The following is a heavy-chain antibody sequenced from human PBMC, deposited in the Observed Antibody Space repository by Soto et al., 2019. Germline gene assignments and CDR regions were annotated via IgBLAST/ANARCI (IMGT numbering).Heavy chain of an antibody. CDR1: GFTFSTYS. D-gene: IGHD2-15*01. CDR3: VKGTGYCSGGSCYLVDYFDY. V-gene: IGHV3-48*01. CDR2: ISRTSSTR. J-gene: IGHJ4*02. Sequence: GGSLRLSCAASGFTFSTYSMNWVRQAPGKGLEWVSYISRTSSTRYYADSVKGRFTISRDNSKNTLYLQMSSLRAEDTAVYYCVKGTGYCSGGSCYLVDYFDYWGQGTLVTVSS.